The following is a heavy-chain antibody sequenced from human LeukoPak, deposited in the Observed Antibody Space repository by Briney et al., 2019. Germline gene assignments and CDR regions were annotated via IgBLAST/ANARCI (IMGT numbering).Heavy chain of an antibody. J-gene: IGHJ4*02. D-gene: IGHD6-13*01. CDR2: IYSGGST. V-gene: IGHV3-66*01. CDR3: ARGIGDGGYSSSWLED. CDR1: GFTVSSNY. Sequence: GGSLRLSCAASGFTVSSNYMSWVRQAPGKGLEWASVIYSGGSTYYADSVKGRFTISRDNSKNTLYLQMNSLRAEDTAVYYCARGIGDGGYSSSWLEDWGQGTLVTVSS.